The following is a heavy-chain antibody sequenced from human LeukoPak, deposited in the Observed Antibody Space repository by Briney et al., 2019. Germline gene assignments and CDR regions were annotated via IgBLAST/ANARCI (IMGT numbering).Heavy chain of an antibody. D-gene: IGHD3-3*01. V-gene: IGHV3-74*01. J-gene: IGHJ4*02. CDR3: ARGSYDFWSGYLYYFDY. CDR2: IDNDGSTT. CDR1: GFTFSSYW. Sequence: PGGSLRLSCAASGFTFSSYWMHWVRQAPGKGLVWVSHIDNDGSTTDYADSVKGRFTISRDNAKNTLYLQMNSLRAEDTAVYHCARGSYDFWSGYLYYFDYWGQGTLVTVSS.